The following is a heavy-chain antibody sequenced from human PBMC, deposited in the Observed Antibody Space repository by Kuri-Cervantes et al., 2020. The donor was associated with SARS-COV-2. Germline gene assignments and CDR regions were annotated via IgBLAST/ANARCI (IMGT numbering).Heavy chain of an antibody. CDR2: IYYSGST. V-gene: IGHV4-59*08. D-gene: IGHD4-11*01. CDR3: ARLNSNYKNNWFDP. Sequence: SETLSLTCTVSGGSISSHYWSWIRQPPGKGLEWIGYIYYSGSTNYNPSLKSRVTISVDTSKNQFSLNLSSVTAADTAVYYCARLNSNYKNNWFDPWGQGTLVTVSS. CDR1: GGSISSHY. J-gene: IGHJ5*02.